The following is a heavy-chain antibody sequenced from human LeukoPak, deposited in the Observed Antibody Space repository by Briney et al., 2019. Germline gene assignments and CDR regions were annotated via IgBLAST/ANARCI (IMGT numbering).Heavy chain of an antibody. CDR2: ISSSSSYI. V-gene: IGHV3-21*01. CDR1: GFTFSSYS. CDR3: ARGYCSSTSCYGVRDY. D-gene: IGHD2-2*01. J-gene: IGHJ4*02. Sequence: GGSLRLSCAASGFTFSSYSMNWVRPAPGKGLEWVSSISSSSSYIYYADSVKGRFTISRDNAKNSLYLQMNSLRAEDTAVYYCARGYCSSTSCYGVRDYWGQGTLVTVSS.